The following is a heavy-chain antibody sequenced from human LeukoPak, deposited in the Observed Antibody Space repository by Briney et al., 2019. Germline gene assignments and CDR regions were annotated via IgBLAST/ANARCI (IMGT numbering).Heavy chain of an antibody. Sequence: SVKVSCKASGGTLSSYAISWVRQAPGQGLEWMGGIIPIFGTANYAQKFQGRVTITTDESTSTAYMELSSLRSEDTAVYYCARNPSTSIRYYYYYMDVWGKGTTVTVSS. CDR2: IIPIFGTA. CDR3: ARNPSTSIRYYYYYMDV. V-gene: IGHV1-69*05. CDR1: GGTLSSYA. D-gene: IGHD3-3*02. J-gene: IGHJ6*03.